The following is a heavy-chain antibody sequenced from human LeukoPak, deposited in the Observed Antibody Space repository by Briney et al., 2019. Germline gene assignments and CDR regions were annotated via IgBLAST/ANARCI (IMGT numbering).Heavy chain of an antibody. V-gene: IGHV1-69*13. CDR1: GGTFSSYA. D-gene: IGHD1-7*01. Sequence: ASVKVFCKASGGTFSSYAISWVRQAPGQGLEWMGGIIPIFGTANYAQKFQGRVTITADESTSTAYMELSSLRSEDTAVYYCARDRGNWNYQGNWFDPWGQGTLVTVSS. CDR3: ARDRGNWNYQGNWFDP. CDR2: IIPIFGTA. J-gene: IGHJ5*02.